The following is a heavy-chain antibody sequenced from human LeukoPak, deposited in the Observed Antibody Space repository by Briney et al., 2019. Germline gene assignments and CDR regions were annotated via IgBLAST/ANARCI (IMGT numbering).Heavy chain of an antibody. Sequence: GGSLRLSCAASGFTFNDYAMSWVRQAPGKGLEWVAVISYDGSNKYYADSVKGRFTISRDNSKNTLYLQMNSLRAEDTAVYYCARGRDGESRDGYNDYFDYWGQGTLVTVSS. J-gene: IGHJ4*02. V-gene: IGHV3-30-3*01. CDR1: GFTFNDYA. D-gene: IGHD5-24*01. CDR2: ISYDGSNK. CDR3: ARGRDGESRDGYNDYFDY.